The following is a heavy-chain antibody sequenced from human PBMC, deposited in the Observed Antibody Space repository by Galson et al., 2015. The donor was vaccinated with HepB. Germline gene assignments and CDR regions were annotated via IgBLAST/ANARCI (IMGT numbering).Heavy chain of an antibody. CDR3: ARVPATVDAFDI. CDR1: GFTFSDHY. V-gene: IGHV3-72*01. Sequence: SLRLSCAASGFTFSDHYMDWVRQAPGKGLEWVGRIRNKANSYTTEYAASVKGRFTISRDDSKNSLYLQMNSLKTEDTAVYYCARVPATVDAFDIWGQGTMVTVSS. J-gene: IGHJ3*02. D-gene: IGHD4-17*01. CDR2: IRNKANSYTT.